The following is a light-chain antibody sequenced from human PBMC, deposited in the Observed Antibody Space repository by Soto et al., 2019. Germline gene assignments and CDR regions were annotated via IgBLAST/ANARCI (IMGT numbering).Light chain of an antibody. CDR1: SSDVGGHNY. CDR2: DVS. CDR3: CSYAGSYAV. V-gene: IGLV2-11*01. Sequence: QSALTQPRSVSGSPGQSVTISCTGTSSDVGGHNYVSWYQHYPGKAPKLMIYDVSKRPSGVPDRFSGSKSGNTASLTISGLQAEYEADYYCCSYAGSYAVFGGGTKLTVL. J-gene: IGLJ2*01.